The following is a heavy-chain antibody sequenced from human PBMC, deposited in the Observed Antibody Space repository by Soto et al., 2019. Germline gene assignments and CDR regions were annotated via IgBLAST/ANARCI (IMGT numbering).Heavy chain of an antibody. J-gene: IGHJ6*02. V-gene: IGHV3-30*18. CDR2: ISYDESKK. CDR1: GFTFSTHG. CDR3: AKDTGLRFSHMDV. Sequence: PGGSLRLSCAAYGFTFSTHGMHWVRQAPGKGLEWVAGISYDESKKYYADSVKGRFNISRDNSKNTLYLQMNSLRAEDTAVYYCAKDTGLRFSHMDVWGQGTTVTVSS. D-gene: IGHD5-12*01.